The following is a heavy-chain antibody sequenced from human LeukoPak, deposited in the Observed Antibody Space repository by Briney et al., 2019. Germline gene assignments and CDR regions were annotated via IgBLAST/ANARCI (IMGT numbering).Heavy chain of an antibody. CDR3: AREMMFHDYGPGSHDY. Sequence: SVKVSCKASGGTFSSYAISWVRQAPGQGLEWMGGIIPIFGTANYAQKFQGRVTITRDTSASTAYMELSSLRSEDTAVYYCAREMMFHDYGPGSHDYWGQGTLVTVSS. CDR1: GGTFSSYA. D-gene: IGHD3-10*01. J-gene: IGHJ4*02. CDR2: IIPIFGTA. V-gene: IGHV1-69*05.